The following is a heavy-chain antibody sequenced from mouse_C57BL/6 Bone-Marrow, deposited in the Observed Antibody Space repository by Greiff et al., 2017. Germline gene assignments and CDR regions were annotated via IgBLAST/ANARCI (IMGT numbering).Heavy chain of an antibody. CDR1: GYTFTSYG. CDR3: ARALYYDYGYWYFDV. V-gene: IGHV1-58*01. Sequence: DVQLVESGAELVRPGSSVKMSCKTSGYTFTSYGINWVKQRPGQGLEWIGYIYIGNGYTEYNEKFKGKATLTSDTSSSTAYMQLSSLTSEDSAIYFCARALYYDYGYWYFDVWGTGTTVTVSS. J-gene: IGHJ1*03. D-gene: IGHD2-4*01. CDR2: IYIGNGYT.